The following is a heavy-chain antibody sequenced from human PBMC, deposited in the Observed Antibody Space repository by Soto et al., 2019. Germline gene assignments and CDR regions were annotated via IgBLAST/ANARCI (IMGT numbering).Heavy chain of an antibody. J-gene: IGHJ5*02. CDR3: ARDVYYAILTGYENWCDP. Sequence: GGSLRLSCAASGFTFSSYSMNWVRQAPGKGLEWVSSISSSSSYIYYADSVKGRFTISRDNAKTSLYLQMNSLRAEDTAVYYCARDVYYAILTGYENWCDPWGQGTLVSVSS. CDR1: GFTFSSYS. V-gene: IGHV3-21*01. D-gene: IGHD3-9*01. CDR2: ISSSSSYI.